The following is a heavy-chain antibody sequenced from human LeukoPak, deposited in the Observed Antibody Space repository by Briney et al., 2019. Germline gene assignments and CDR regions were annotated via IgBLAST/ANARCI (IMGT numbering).Heavy chain of an antibody. V-gene: IGHV3-15*01. Sequence: PGGSLRLSCAASGFTFSNAWMSWVRQAPGKGLEWVGRIKSKTDGGTTDYAAPVKGRFTISRDDSKNTLYLQMNSLKTEDAAVYYCTTGGVGATVGPEFDYWGQGTLVTVST. CDR3: TTGGVGATVGPEFDY. J-gene: IGHJ4*02. CDR1: GFTFSNAW. CDR2: IKSKTDGGTT. D-gene: IGHD1-26*01.